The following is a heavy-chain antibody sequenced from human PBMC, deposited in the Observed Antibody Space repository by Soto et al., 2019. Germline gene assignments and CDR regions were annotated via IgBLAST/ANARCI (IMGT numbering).Heavy chain of an antibody. D-gene: IGHD3-9*01. CDR2: IYYSGST. V-gene: IGHV4-59*12. CDR1: GGSIRSYY. J-gene: IGHJ4*01. CDR3: ARGGTVAVAAGYYNFDY. Sequence: PSETLSLTCAVSGGSIRSYYWSWIRQHPGKGLEWIGYIYYSGSTDYNPSLKSRVSLSVDTSKNQFSLRLSSVTAADTAVYYCARGGTVAVAAGYYNFDYWGLGTLVTVS.